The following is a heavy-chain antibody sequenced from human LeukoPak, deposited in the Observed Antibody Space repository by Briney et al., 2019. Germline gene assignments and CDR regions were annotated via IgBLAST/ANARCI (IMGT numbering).Heavy chain of an antibody. Sequence: GASVKVSCKASGFIFTGYYMHWVQQAPGQGLEWMGCINANSGGTNYAQKFQGRVTMTRDTSISTAYMDLSRLRSDDTAVYYCARDHPYSSGWYGRVEALDLWGQGTTVTVSS. CDR3: ARDHPYSSGWYGRVEALDL. J-gene: IGHJ3*01. V-gene: IGHV1-2*02. CDR2: INANSGGT. D-gene: IGHD6-19*01. CDR1: GFIFTGYY.